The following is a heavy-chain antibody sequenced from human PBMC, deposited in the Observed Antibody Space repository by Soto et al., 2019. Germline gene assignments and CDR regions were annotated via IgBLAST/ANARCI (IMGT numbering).Heavy chain of an antibody. Sequence: SETLSLTCSVSGGSFTTFYWNWIRQPPGKGLEWIGNIYFSGNTFYNPSLKSRVTISVDTSKNQFSLNLNSVTAADTAVYFCARGRSCVGTTCYDDHNWFGPWGQGTLVTVSS. CDR1: GGSFTTFY. D-gene: IGHD2-2*01. CDR2: IYFSGNT. CDR3: ARGRSCVGTTCYDDHNWFGP. V-gene: IGHV4-59*01. J-gene: IGHJ5*02.